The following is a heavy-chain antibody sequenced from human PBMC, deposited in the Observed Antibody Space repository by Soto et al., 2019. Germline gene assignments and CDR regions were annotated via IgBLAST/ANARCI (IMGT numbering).Heavy chain of an antibody. D-gene: IGHD2-21*02. CDR2: ISGSGGST. CDR1: GFTFSSYA. CDR3: AKDWGYCGGDCYSDAFDV. V-gene: IGHV3-23*01. J-gene: IGHJ3*01. Sequence: GGSLRLSCAASGFTFSSYAMSWVRQAPGKGLEWVSAISGSGGSTYYADSVKGRFTISRDNSKNTLYLQMNSLRAEDTAVYYCAKDWGYCGGDCYSDAFDVWGQGTMVTVSS.